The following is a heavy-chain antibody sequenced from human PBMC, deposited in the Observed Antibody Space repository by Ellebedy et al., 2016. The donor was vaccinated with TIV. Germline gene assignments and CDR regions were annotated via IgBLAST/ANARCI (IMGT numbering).Heavy chain of an antibody. D-gene: IGHD3-10*01. J-gene: IGHJ5*02. V-gene: IGHV1-2*02. CDR1: GYPFTGHH. CDR2: INPNTGGR. Sequence: AASVKVSCKASGYPFTGHHMHWVRQPPGQGLDWMGWINPNTGGRDYARKFQGRVTITRDTSITTAYMELSRLTSDDTAVYYCTRAKGPTSGGVIIGVFDPWGQGTLVTVAS. CDR3: TRAKGPTSGGVIIGVFDP.